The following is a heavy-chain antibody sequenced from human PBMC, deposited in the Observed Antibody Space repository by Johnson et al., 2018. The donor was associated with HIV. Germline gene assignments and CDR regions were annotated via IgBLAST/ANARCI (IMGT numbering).Heavy chain of an antibody. Sequence: QLVESGGGLVQPGGSLRLSCAASGFTFSSYAMHWVRQAPGKGLEWVANIKQDGSEKYYVDSVKGRFTISRDNAKNSLYVQMNSLRAEDTAVYYCARPIAARDAFDIWGQGTMVTVSS. CDR2: IKQDGSEK. CDR1: GFTFSSYA. D-gene: IGHD6-6*01. J-gene: IGHJ3*02. CDR3: ARPIAARDAFDI. V-gene: IGHV3-7*03.